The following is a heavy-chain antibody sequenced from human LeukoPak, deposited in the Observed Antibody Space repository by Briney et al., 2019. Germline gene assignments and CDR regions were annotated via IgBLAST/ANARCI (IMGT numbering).Heavy chain of an antibody. CDR1: GGSINSYY. CDR2: IFYTGSS. J-gene: IGHJ5*02. Sequence: SETLSLTCTVSGGSINSYYWSWIRQPPGKGLKWIGHIFYTGSSNYNPSPKSRVTISLNRPKNQFSLSLTSVTAADTAVYYCARAGAWQIDPWGQGTLVTVSS. D-gene: IGHD3-10*01. CDR3: ARAGAWQIDP. V-gene: IGHV4-59*01.